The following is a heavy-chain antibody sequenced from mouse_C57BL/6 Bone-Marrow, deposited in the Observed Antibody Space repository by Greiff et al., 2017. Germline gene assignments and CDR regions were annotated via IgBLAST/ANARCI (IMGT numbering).Heavy chain of an antibody. CDR2: TFYSGIT. CDR3: ARVVITTVAPYYFDY. CDR1: GFSINSDCY. D-gene: IGHD1-1*01. J-gene: IGHJ2*01. Sequence: EVKLVESGPSLVRPSQTLSLTCTVTGFSINSDCYWIWIRQFPGNKLEYIGYTFYSGITYYNPSLESRTYLTRDTSKNQFSLKLSSVTTEDTATYYCARVVITTVAPYYFDYWGQGTTLTVSS. V-gene: IGHV3-3*01.